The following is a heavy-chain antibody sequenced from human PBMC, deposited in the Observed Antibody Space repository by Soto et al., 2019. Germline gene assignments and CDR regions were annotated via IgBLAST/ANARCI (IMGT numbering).Heavy chain of an antibody. Sequence: GGSLRLSCAASGFTFSSYWMSWVRQAPGKGLEWVANIKQDGSEKYYVDSVKDRFTISRDNAKNSLYLQMNSLRAEDTAVYYCARGSEGYSYGFYFDYWGQGTLVTVSS. D-gene: IGHD5-18*01. V-gene: IGHV3-7*05. J-gene: IGHJ4*02. CDR3: ARGSEGYSYGFYFDY. CDR2: IKQDGSEK. CDR1: GFTFSSYW.